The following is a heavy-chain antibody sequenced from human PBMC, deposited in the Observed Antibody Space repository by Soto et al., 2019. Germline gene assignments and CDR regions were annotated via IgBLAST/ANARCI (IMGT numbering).Heavy chain of an antibody. CDR2: ISYDGNNK. CDR1: GFTFSSYG. V-gene: IGHV3-30*18. Sequence: QVQLVESGGGVVQPGRSLRLSCAASGFTFSSYGMHWVRQAPGKGLEWVAVISYDGNNKYYADSVKGRFTISRDNSKNTLYLQMNSLRADDTAVYYCAKAPNYDFWSGYSGSVVDYWGQGTLVTVSS. CDR3: AKAPNYDFWSGYSGSVVDY. D-gene: IGHD3-3*01. J-gene: IGHJ4*02.